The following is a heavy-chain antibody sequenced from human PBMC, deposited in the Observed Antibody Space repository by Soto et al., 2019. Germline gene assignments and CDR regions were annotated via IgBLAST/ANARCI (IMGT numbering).Heavy chain of an antibody. D-gene: IGHD6-13*01. J-gene: IGHJ6*02. CDR2: IYPGDSDT. CDR3: ATRVQDPGKYYYGMDV. Sequence: GESLKISCKGSGYSFTSYWIGWVRQMPGKGLEWMGIIYPGDSDTRYSPSFQGQVTISADKSISTAYLQWSSLKASDTAMYYCATRVQDPGKYYYGMDVWGQGTTVTVSS. CDR1: GYSFTSYW. V-gene: IGHV5-51*01.